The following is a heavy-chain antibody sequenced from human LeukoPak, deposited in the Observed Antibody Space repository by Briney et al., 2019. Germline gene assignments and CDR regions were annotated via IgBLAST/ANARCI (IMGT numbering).Heavy chain of an antibody. CDR3: ARKDYFGSGVYFFDY. Sequence: ASVKVSCKASGYTFTGYYMHWVRQAPGQGLEWMGWINPNSGGTNYAQKFQGRVTITRDTSASTAYMELSSLRSEDTALYYCARKDYFGSGVYFFDYWGQGTLVTVSS. J-gene: IGHJ4*02. V-gene: IGHV1-2*02. CDR1: GYTFTGYY. D-gene: IGHD3-10*01. CDR2: INPNSGGT.